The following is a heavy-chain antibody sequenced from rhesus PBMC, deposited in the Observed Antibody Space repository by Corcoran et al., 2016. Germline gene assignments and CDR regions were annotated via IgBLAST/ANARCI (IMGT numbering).Heavy chain of an antibody. CDR3: ARLPLWTGYYTADY. V-gene: IGHV4-65*01. J-gene: IGHJ4*01. CDR1: GGSVSSSNW. CDR2: ISGSSGST. Sequence: QVQLQESGPGLVKPSETLSLTCAVSGGSVSSSNWWSWIRQHPRKGLELIVYISGSSGSTYYNPSLKSRVPISTDTSKNQFSRKLRSVAAADAAVYYCARLPLWTGYYTADYWGQGVLVTVSS. D-gene: IGHD3-3*01.